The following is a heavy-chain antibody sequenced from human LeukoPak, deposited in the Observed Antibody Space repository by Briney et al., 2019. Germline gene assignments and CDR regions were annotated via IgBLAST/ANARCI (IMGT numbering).Heavy chain of an antibody. V-gene: IGHV4-61*08. CDR2: IYYSGST. J-gene: IGHJ3*02. CDR1: GGSISSGGYY. D-gene: IGHD6-13*01. CDR3: ARGWPIAAAGTSTFCDAFDI. Sequence: SETLSLTCTVSGGSISSGGYYWSWIRQPPGKGLEWIGYIYYSGSTNYNPSLKSRVTISVDTSKNQFSLKLSSVTAADTAVYYCARGWPIAAAGTSTFCDAFDIWGQGTMVTVSS.